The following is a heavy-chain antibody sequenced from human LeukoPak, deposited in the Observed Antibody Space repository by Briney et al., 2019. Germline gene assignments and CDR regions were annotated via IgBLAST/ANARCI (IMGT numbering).Heavy chain of an antibody. J-gene: IGHJ5*02. CDR2: IHTSGST. CDR3: AREGTSGTHLNWFDP. D-gene: IGHD1-1*01. V-gene: IGHV4-4*07. Sequence: SETLSLTCTVSGGSISGYFWSWIRQPAGKGLEWIGRIHTSGSTNYNPSLRSRVSMSVDTSKNKFSLKLNSVTAADTAVYYCAREGTSGTHLNWFDPWGQGTLVTVSS. CDR1: GGSISGYF.